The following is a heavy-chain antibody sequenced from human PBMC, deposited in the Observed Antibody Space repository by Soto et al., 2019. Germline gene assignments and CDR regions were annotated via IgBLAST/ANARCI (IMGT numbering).Heavy chain of an antibody. CDR1: GYTFTSYA. CDR2: INAGNGNT. Sequence: ASVKVSCKASGYTFTSYAMHWVRQAPGQRLEWMGWINAGNGNTKYSQKFQGRVTITRDTSASTAYMELSSLRSEDTAVYYCARDLSPKSPESSSTSYYHYGMDVWGQGTTVTVAS. D-gene: IGHD6-6*01. CDR3: ARDLSPKSPESSSTSYYHYGMDV. V-gene: IGHV1-3*01. J-gene: IGHJ6*02.